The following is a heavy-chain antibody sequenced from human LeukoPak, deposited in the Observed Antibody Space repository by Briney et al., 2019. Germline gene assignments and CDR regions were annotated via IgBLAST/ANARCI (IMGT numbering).Heavy chain of an antibody. Sequence: ASVKVSFKASGYTFTDYYLHWVRQAPGQGLEWMGCVNPNSGDTNYAQKFQGSVTITRDTSISTVYMELSRLRSDDTAVYYCARASGSYWWFDSWGQGTLVTVSS. D-gene: IGHD1-26*01. CDR2: VNPNSGDT. V-gene: IGHV1-2*02. CDR3: ARASGSYWWFDS. J-gene: IGHJ5*01. CDR1: GYTFTDYY.